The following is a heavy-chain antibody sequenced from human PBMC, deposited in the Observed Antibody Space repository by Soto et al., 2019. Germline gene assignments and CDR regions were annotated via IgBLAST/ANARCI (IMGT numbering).Heavy chain of an antibody. CDR1: GFSLSTSGVG. J-gene: IGHJ4*02. V-gene: IGHV2-5*02. D-gene: IGHD6-13*01. Sequence: QITLKESGPTLVKPTQTLTLTCTFSGFSLSTSGVGVGWIRQPPGKALEWLALIYWDDDKRYSPSLKSRLTITKDTSKNQVVLTMTNMDPVDTATYYCAHSYPGYSSSWDPSFDYWGQGTLVTVSS. CDR2: IYWDDDK. CDR3: AHSYPGYSSSWDPSFDY.